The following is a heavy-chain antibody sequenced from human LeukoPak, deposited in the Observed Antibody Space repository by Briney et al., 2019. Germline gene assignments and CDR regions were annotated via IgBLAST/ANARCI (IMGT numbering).Heavy chain of an antibody. V-gene: IGHV3-33*05. CDR1: GFTFSNYA. CDR3: ARGGGSCSSTSCYFRWFDP. Sequence: GGSLRLSCAASGFTFSNYAMHWVRQAPGKGLEWVASISYDGGNKYFADSVKGRFTISRDNSKNTLSLQMNSLRAEDTAVYYCARGGGSCSSTSCYFRWFDPWGQGTLVTVSS. CDR2: ISYDGGNK. D-gene: IGHD2-2*01. J-gene: IGHJ5*02.